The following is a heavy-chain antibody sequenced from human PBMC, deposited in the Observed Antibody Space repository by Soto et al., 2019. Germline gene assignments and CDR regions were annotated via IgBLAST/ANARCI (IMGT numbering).Heavy chain of an antibody. CDR1: GGSISSYY. D-gene: IGHD6-19*01. CDR2: IYTSGST. CDR3: ARDFKSSALDLQWVSRIIPLDY. J-gene: IGHJ4*02. V-gene: IGHV4-4*07. Sequence: SETLSLTCTVSGGSISSYYWSWIRQPAGKGLEWIGRIYTSGSTNYNPSLKSRVTMSVDTSKNQFSLKLSSVTAADTAVYYCARDFKSSALDLQWVSRIIPLDYWGQGTLVTVSS.